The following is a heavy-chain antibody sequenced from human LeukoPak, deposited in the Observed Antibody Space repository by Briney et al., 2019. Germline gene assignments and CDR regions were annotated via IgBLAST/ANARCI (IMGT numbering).Heavy chain of an antibody. D-gene: IGHD3-9*01. J-gene: IGHJ6*02. V-gene: IGHV1-69*01. CDR2: IIPIFGTA. Sequence: ASVKVSRKASGGTFSSYAISWVRQAPGQGLEWMGGIIPIFGTANYAQKFQGRVTITADESTSTAYMELSSLRSEDTAVYYCARNSGLRYFREASYYYGMDVWGQGTTVTVSS. CDR3: ARNSGLRYFREASYYYGMDV. CDR1: GGTFSSYA.